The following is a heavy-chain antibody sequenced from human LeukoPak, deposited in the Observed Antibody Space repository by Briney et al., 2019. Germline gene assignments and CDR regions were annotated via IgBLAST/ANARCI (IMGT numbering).Heavy chain of an antibody. CDR2: IYHSGST. CDR1: GGSISSSNW. V-gene: IGHV4-4*02. J-gene: IGHJ4*02. D-gene: IGHD6-13*01. CDR3: ASGIAAAGTLALGY. Sequence: SETLSLTCAVSGGSISSSNWWSWVRQSPGKGLEWIGEIYHSGSTNYNPSLKSRVTISVDESKNQFSLKLTSVTAADTAVYYCASGIAAAGTLALGYWGQGTLVIVSS.